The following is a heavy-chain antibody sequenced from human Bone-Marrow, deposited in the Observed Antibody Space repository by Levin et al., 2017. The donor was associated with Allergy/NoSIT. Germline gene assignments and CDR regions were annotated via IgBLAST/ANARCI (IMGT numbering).Heavy chain of an antibody. CDR3: ARGIAVAGSYFDY. CDR2: INHSGST. D-gene: IGHD6-19*01. J-gene: IGHJ4*02. Sequence: SQTLSLTCAVYGGSFSGYYWSWIRQPPGKGLEWIGEINHSGSTNYNPSLKSRVTISVDTSKNQFSLKLSSVTAADTAVYYCARGIAVAGSYFDYWGQGTLVTVSS. V-gene: IGHV4-34*01. CDR1: GGSFSGYY.